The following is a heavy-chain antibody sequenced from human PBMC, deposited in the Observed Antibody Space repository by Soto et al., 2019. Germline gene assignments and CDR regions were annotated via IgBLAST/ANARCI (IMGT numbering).Heavy chain of an antibody. V-gene: IGHV1-69*13. CDR2: IIPIFGTA. J-gene: IGHJ4*02. Sequence: SVKVSCKASGGTFSSYAISWVRQAPGQGLEWMGGIIPIFGTANYAQKFQGRVTITADESTSTAYMELSSLRSEDTAVYYCARAVGDFGATYYFDYWGQGTLVTVSS. CDR1: GGTFSSYA. D-gene: IGHD3-3*01. CDR3: ARAVGDFGATYYFDY.